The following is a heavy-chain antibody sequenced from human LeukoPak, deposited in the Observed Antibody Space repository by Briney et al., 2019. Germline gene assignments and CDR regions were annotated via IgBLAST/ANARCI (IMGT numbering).Heavy chain of an antibody. D-gene: IGHD3-10*01. Sequence: PSGTLSLTCAVSGGSISSSNWWSWIRQPPGKGLEWIGYIYYSGSTNYNPSLKSRVTISVDTSKNQFSLKLSSLTAADTAVYYCARGPLDKYYYGSGPSTLGMDVWGQGTTVTVSS. CDR3: ARGPLDKYYYGSGPSTLGMDV. CDR1: GGSISSSNW. J-gene: IGHJ6*02. CDR2: IYYSGST. V-gene: IGHV4-4*02.